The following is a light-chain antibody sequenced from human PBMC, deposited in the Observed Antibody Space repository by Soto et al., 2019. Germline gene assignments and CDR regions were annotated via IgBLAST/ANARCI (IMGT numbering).Light chain of an antibody. J-gene: IGKJ5*01. CDR3: QQSYSTPPNT. V-gene: IGKV1-39*01. CDR1: QSISSY. Sequence: DIQMTQSPSSLSASVGDRVTITCRGSQSISSYLNWYQQKPGKAPKLLIYAAFSLQSGVPSRFSGSGSGTDFTLTISSLQPEDFATYYCQQSYSTPPNTFGQGTRVEIK. CDR2: AAF.